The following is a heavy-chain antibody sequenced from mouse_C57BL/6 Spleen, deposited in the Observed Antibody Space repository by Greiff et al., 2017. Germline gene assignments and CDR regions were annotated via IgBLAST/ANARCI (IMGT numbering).Heavy chain of an antibody. CDR1: GFNIKDDY. CDR3: TTGEGY. V-gene: IGHV14-4*01. CDR2: IDPENGDT. Sequence: EVQRVESGAELVRPGASVKLSCTASGFNIKDDYMHWVKQRPEQGLEWIGWIDPENGDTEYASKFQGKATITADTSSNTAYLQLSSLTSEDTAVYYCTTGEGYWGQGTTLTVSS. J-gene: IGHJ2*01.